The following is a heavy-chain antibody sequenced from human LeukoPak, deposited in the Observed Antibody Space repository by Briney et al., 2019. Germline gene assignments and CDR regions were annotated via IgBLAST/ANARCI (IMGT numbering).Heavy chain of an antibody. CDR2: MIPNSGNT. D-gene: IGHD5-24*01. Sequence: ASLESSCTTPSDTFTSAVITCVRHDTVHDLLWMGWMIPNSGNTGYAQKFQGRVTMTRNTSISTAYMELSSLRSEDTAVYYCARTPDGYPDYWGQGTLVTVSS. V-gene: IGHV1-8*01. J-gene: IGHJ4*02. CDR3: ARTPDGYPDY. CDR1: SDTFTSAV.